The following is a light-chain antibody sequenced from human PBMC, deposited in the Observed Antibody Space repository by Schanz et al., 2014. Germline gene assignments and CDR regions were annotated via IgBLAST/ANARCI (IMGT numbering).Light chain of an antibody. Sequence: QSALTQPASVSGSPGQSITISCTGTSSDVGGYNYVSWYQQHPGKAPKLMIYEVSARPSGVPDRFSGSKSGITASLTISGLQAEDEADYYCCSYAGGYTWFFGGGTKLTVL. CDR1: SSDVGGYNY. CDR2: EVS. V-gene: IGLV2-11*01. J-gene: IGLJ2*01. CDR3: CSYAGGYTWF.